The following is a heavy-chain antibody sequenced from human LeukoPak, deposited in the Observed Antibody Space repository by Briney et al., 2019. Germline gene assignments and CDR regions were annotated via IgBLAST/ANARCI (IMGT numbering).Heavy chain of an antibody. D-gene: IGHD1-26*01. Sequence: GGSLRLSCAASGFTFSDYYMSWIRQAPGKGLEWVSYISSSSSYTNYADSVKGRFTISRDNAKNSLYLQMNSLRAEDTAVYYCARGRRAILIVGARLDYWGQGTLVTVSS. CDR3: ARGRRAILIVGARLDY. J-gene: IGHJ4*02. CDR2: ISSSSSYT. CDR1: GFTFSDYY. V-gene: IGHV3-11*06.